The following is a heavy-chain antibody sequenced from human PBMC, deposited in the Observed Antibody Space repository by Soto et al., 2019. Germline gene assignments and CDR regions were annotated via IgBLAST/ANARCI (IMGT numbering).Heavy chain of an antibody. D-gene: IGHD3-10*01. J-gene: IGHJ4*02. Sequence: QVQLVQSGAEVKKPGASVKVSCKASGYTFTSYGITWVRQAPGQGLEWMGWISAYNGNTNYAQKLQGRVTMTTDTAKRTAYVELRSLRSDDTAVYYSARDGGYGSGSHWGQGTLVIVSS. CDR2: ISAYNGNT. V-gene: IGHV1-18*01. CDR3: ARDGGYGSGSH. CDR1: GYTFTSYG.